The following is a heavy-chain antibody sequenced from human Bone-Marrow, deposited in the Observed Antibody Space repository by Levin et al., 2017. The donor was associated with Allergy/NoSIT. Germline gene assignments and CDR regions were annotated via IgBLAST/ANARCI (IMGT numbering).Heavy chain of an antibody. D-gene: IGHD5-12*01. Sequence: ASVKVSCKASGYTFTSYAMNWVRQAPGQGLEWMGWINTNTGNPTYAQGFTGRFVFSLDTSVSTAYLQISSLKAEDTAVYYCASGQRGYSDFNYYYYYYYYMDVWGKGTTVTVSS. J-gene: IGHJ6*03. V-gene: IGHV7-4-1*02. CDR2: INTNTGNP. CDR1: GYTFTSYA. CDR3: ASGQRGYSDFNYYYYYYYYMDV.